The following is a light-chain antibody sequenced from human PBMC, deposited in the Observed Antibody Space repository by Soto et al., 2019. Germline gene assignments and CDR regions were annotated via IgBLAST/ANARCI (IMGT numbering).Light chain of an antibody. CDR1: SSDVGGYNY. CDR2: EVV. CDR3: SSYGGDNNVV. V-gene: IGLV2-8*01. Sequence: QSALTQPPSASGSPGQSVTISCTGTSSDVGGYNYVSWYQQHPGAAPKLMIYEVVKRPSGVPDRFSGSKSGHTASLTVSGLQAEDESDYYCSSYGGDNNVVFGGGTKVTVL. J-gene: IGLJ2*01.